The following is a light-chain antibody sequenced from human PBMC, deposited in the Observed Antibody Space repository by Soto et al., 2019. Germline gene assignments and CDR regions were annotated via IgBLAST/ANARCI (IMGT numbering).Light chain of an antibody. V-gene: IGLV2-23*02. CDR1: NNDVGSYDL. CDR2: DVT. J-gene: IGLJ2*01. CDR3: SPYAGLATYVL. Sequence: QSALTQPASVSGSPGQSITISCTGTNNDVGSYDLVSWYRQSPGEAPKLIIYDVTKRPSGVSDRFSASKSGNTASLTISGLQPEDEADYYCSPYAGLATYVLFGGGTKVTVL.